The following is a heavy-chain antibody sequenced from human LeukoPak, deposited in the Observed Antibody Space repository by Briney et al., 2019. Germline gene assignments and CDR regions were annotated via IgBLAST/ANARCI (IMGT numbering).Heavy chain of an antibody. V-gene: IGHV4-61*02. CDR1: GGSISSGTYY. Sequence: SQTLSLTCTVSGGSISSGTYYWTWIRQPAGKGLEWIGRIYTFGSTTYNPSLESRVTISVDTSKNQFSLKLSSVTAADTAVYYCARVRDGYNRAFDIWGQGTMVTVSS. D-gene: IGHD5-24*01. J-gene: IGHJ3*02. CDR2: IYTFGST. CDR3: ARVRDGYNRAFDI.